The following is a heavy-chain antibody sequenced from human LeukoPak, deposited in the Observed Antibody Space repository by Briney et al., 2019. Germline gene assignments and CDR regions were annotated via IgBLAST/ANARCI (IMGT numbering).Heavy chain of an antibody. CDR3: ARDLEGIGYYDFGLITGH. V-gene: IGHV4-38-2*02. J-gene: IGHJ4*02. D-gene: IGHD3-3*01. CDR1: GYSIRSGYY. Sequence: PSETLSLTCAVSGYSIRSGYYWAWVRQPPGKGLEWIGCIFRSGSAYYNPSLKSRVTISVDTSKNQFSLKLTSVTAADSAMYYCARDLEGIGYYDFGLITGHWGQGTLVTVSS. CDR2: IFRSGSA.